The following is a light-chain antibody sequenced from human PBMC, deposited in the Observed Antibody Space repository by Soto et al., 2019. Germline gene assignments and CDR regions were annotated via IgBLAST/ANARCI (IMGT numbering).Light chain of an antibody. CDR1: TGAVTSGHY. Sequence: QAVVTQEPSLTVSPGGTVTLTCGSSTGAVTSGHYPFWFQQKPSQAPRTLIYDTSNKHSWTPARFSGSLLGGKAALTLSGAQPEDEAEYYCLLFSSAGGVFGGGTRLTAL. CDR3: LLFSSAGGV. V-gene: IGLV7-46*01. CDR2: DTS. J-gene: IGLJ2*01.